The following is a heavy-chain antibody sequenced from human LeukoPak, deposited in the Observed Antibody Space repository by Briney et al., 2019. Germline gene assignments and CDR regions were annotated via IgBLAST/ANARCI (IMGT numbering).Heavy chain of an antibody. D-gene: IGHD3-22*01. CDR1: GFTFSSYA. J-gene: IGHJ4*02. V-gene: IGHV3-23*01. CDR3: AKGSYYDSSGSFYFDY. CDR2: ISGSGDNT. Sequence: GGSLRLSCAASGFTFSSYAMSWVRQAPGKGLEWVSGISGSGDNTYYADSGKGRFTISRDNSKNTLYVQVNSLGTEDTAAYYCAKGSYYDSSGSFYFDYWGQGTLVTVSS.